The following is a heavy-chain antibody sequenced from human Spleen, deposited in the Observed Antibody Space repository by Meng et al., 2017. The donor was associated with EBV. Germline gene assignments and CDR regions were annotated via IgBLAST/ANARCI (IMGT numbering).Heavy chain of an antibody. V-gene: IGHV4-34*01. CDR1: GGSLSGYY. CDR3: ARGSFIYYRDSGRARFDP. CDR2: INDTGNT. J-gene: IGHJ5*02. D-gene: IGHD5-12*01. Sequence: QVQVQQWGVGLCKPSETLSLACGFYGGSLSGYYWTWIRQPPGKWPEWIGEINDTGNTNYNPSLKSRVTISVDTSKRQFTLKLRSVTAADTGVYYCARGSFIYYRDSGRARFDPWGQGTLVTVSS.